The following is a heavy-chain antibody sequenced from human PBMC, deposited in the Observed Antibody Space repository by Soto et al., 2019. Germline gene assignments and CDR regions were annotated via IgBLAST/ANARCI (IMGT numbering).Heavy chain of an antibody. CDR3: AGNYAMDV. Sequence: QVQLQESGPGLVKPSETLSLTCTVSGGSVSSGSYYWSWIRQPPGKGLEWIGYISYSGSTNYNPSLPSPVTISVDTSKNHFSLKLSSVTAADTAVFYCAGNYAMDVLGQGTTVTVSS. J-gene: IGHJ6*02. CDR1: GGSVSSGSYY. CDR2: ISYSGST. V-gene: IGHV4-61*03.